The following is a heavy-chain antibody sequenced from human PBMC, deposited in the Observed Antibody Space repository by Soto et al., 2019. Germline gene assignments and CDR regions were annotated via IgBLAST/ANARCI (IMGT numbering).Heavy chain of an antibody. J-gene: IGHJ4*02. V-gene: IGHV4-59*08. CDR3: ARGYGGTLDY. CDR1: GGSISNYY. D-gene: IGHD4-17*01. Sequence: SETLSLTCTVSGGSISNYYWSWIRQPPGKGLEWIGYIYYSGSTNYNPSLKSRVTISVDTSKNQFSLKLSSVTAADTAVYYCARGYGGTLDYWSQGTLVLVSA. CDR2: IYYSGST.